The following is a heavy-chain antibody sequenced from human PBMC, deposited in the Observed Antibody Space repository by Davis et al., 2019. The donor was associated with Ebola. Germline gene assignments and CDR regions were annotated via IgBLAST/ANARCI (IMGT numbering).Heavy chain of an antibody. D-gene: IGHD4-17*01. CDR3: AKDGYGDYENWFDP. J-gene: IGHJ5*02. V-gene: IGHV3-30-3*01. CDR1: GFTFSSYA. CDR2: ISYDGSNK. Sequence: PGGSLRLSCAASGFTFSSYAMHWVRQAPGKGLEWVAVISYDGSNKYYADSVKGRFTISRDNSKNTLYLQMNSLRAEDTAVYYCAKDGYGDYENWFDPWGQGTLVTVSS.